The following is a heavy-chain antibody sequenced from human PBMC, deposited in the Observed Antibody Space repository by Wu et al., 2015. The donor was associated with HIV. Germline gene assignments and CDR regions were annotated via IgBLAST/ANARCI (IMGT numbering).Heavy chain of an antibody. CDR2: MNPKSGSA. CDR1: GYTFTSLN. V-gene: IGHV1-8*02. D-gene: IGHD5-18*01. CDR3: ARGYSYGYRDRTFDY. Sequence: QVQLVQSGTVLQKPGTSVRVSCRVSGYTFTSLNINWIRHAPGRGLEWMGWMNPKSGSAGFGRDFQGRVSMTRNNSISTAYMELSGLTSDDTAVYYCARGYSYGYRDRTFDYWGQGTLVTVSS. J-gene: IGHJ4*02.